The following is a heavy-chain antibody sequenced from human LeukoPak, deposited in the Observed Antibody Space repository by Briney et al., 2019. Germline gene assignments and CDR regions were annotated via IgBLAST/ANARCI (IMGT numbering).Heavy chain of an antibody. V-gene: IGHV4-39*02. CDR2: IYYSGST. CDR3: ARDLLNEGNHLDY. D-gene: IGHD4-23*01. CDR1: GGSISSSGYY. J-gene: IGHJ4*02. Sequence: SETLSLTCTVSGGSISSSGYYWGWIRQPPGKGLEWIDSIYYSGSTYYNPSLKSRVTISVDTSKNQFSLKLSSVTAADTAVYYCARDLLNEGNHLDYWGQGTLVTVSS.